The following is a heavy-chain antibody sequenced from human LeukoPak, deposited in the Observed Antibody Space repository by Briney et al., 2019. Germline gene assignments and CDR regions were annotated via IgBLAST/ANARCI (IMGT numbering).Heavy chain of an antibody. CDR3: ARAYSGYTYGYHY. D-gene: IGHD5-18*01. CDR2: ISCSSSTI. J-gene: IGHJ4*02. V-gene: IGHV3-48*01. CDR1: GFTFSDYN. Sequence: GGSLRLSCAAAGFTFSDYNMNWVRQPPGKGLEWVSYISCSSSTIYYADSVKGRFTISRDNAKNSLYLQMSSLRAEDTAVYYCARAYSGYTYGYHYWGQGTLVTVSS.